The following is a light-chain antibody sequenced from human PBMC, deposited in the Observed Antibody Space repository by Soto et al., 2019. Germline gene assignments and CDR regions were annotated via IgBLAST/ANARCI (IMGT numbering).Light chain of an antibody. V-gene: IGKV3-20*01. CDR3: QQYCSAPRT. CDR1: QRISSNY. CDR2: DAS. Sequence: GLTQSPGTLSLSPGEGATLSCRASQRISSNYLAWYHQRPGQAHRLLIYDASSRATDIPDRVRGSVSGRDFVLNISRLERGESGMYYCQQYCSAPRTFGQGTKVEIQ. J-gene: IGKJ1*01.